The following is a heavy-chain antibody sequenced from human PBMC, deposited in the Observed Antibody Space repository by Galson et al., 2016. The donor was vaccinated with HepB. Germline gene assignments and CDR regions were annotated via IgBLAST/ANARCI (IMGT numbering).Heavy chain of an antibody. CDR3: AREWPGRITMIRGPPYLDH. CDR2: IDPSDGSA. CDR1: GYTLSSYH. J-gene: IGHJ4*02. V-gene: IGHV1-46*01. D-gene: IGHD3-10*01. Sequence: SVKVSCKARGYTLSSYHMNWVRQAPGRGLEWMGRIDPSDGSATYAQTIQGRVTLTSDSSTGTVFLEVKSLTSADTAVYYCAREWPGRITMIRGPPYLDHWGQGTLVAVSS.